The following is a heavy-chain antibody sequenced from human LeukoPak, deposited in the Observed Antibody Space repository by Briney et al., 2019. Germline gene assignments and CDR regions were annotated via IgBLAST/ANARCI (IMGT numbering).Heavy chain of an antibody. CDR1: GDSISYYY. CDR2: IYYSGST. Sequence: SETLSLTCTVSGDSISYYYWSWIRQPPGKGLEWIGYIYYSGSTNYNPSLKSRLTMSVDTSKNQFSLKLSSVTAADTAVYYCARGTAKDYWGQGILVTVSS. J-gene: IGHJ4*02. CDR3: ARGTAKDY. V-gene: IGHV4-59*01. D-gene: IGHD1/OR15-1a*01.